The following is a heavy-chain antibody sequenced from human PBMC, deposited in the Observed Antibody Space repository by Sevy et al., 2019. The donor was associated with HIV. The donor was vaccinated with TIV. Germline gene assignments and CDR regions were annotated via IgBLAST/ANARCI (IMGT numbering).Heavy chain of an antibody. D-gene: IGHD3-22*01. Sequence: GGSLRLSCAASGFTFSDYYFSWIRQAPGQGLDWVSYISSSGTTIYSADSVKGRFTISRDTAKHSLYLQMNSLRAEDTAVYYCARDRRSSAYLPSDAFDIWGLGTMVTVSS. CDR3: ARDRRSSAYLPSDAFDI. CDR2: ISSSGTTI. V-gene: IGHV3-11*01. CDR1: GFTFSDYY. J-gene: IGHJ3*02.